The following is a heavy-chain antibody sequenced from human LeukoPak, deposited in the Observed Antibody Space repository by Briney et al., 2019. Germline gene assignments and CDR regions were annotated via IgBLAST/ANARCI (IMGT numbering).Heavy chain of an antibody. V-gene: IGHV1-2*04. CDR1: GYTFTGYY. D-gene: IGHD6-13*01. CDR2: INPNSGGT. J-gene: IGHJ4*02. CDR3: ARSPRAAAGYYFDY. Sequence: RVASVKVSCKASGYTFTGYYMHWVRQAPGQGLEWMGRINPNSGGTNYAQKFQGWVTMTRDTSISTAYMELSRLRSDDTAVYYCARSPRAAAGYYFDYWGQGTLVTVSS.